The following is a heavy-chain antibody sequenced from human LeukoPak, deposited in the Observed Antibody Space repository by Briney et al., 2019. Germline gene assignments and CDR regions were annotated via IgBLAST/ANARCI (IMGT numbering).Heavy chain of an antibody. D-gene: IGHD5-18*01. J-gene: IGHJ4*02. CDR3: ARAGTDTAMVHPLDY. CDR2: IYHSGST. Sequence: SETLSLTCTVSGGSISSYYWSWIRQPPGKGLEWIGYIYHSGSTYYNPSLKSRVTISVDRSKNQFSLKLSSVTAADTAVYYCARAGTDTAMVHPLDYWGQGTLVTVSS. V-gene: IGHV4-59*12. CDR1: GGSISSYY.